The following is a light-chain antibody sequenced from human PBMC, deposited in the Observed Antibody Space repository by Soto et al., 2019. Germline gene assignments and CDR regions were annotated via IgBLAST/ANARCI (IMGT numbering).Light chain of an antibody. J-gene: IGKJ2*01. CDR3: QQTYTTPRT. Sequence: DIQMTQSPSSLSASVGDRVTITCRASQNIGNYLNWYQQKPGKAPNVLIYAESTLQSGVPSRFSGTGPGTYFTLTISNLQPEDFASYYCQQTYTTPRTFGQGTKVDIK. V-gene: IGKV1-39*01. CDR2: AES. CDR1: QNIGNY.